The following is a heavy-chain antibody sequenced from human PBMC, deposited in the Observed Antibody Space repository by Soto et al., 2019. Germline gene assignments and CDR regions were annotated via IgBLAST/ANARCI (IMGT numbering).Heavy chain of an antibody. Sequence: SVKVSCKASGGSFSSFGISWVRQAPGQGLEWMGGIIPVFGRPNYAQRFRGRLTITADESTNTVYLELIDLRSEDTAVYYCAREASGYNLWGQGTHVTVS. CDR2: IIPVFGRP. D-gene: IGHD5-12*01. CDR1: GGSFSSFG. V-gene: IGHV1-69*13. J-gene: IGHJ1*01. CDR3: AREASGYNL.